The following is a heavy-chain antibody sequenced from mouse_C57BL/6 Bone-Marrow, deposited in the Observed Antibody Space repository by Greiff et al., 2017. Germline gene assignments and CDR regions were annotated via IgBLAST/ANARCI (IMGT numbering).Heavy chain of an antibody. CDR3: SHGKYFYWYFAV. J-gene: IGHJ1*03. CDR2: IHPNSGGT. V-gene: IGHV1-64*01. CDR1: GYTFTSYG. D-gene: IGHD2-1*01. Sequence: VQLQQPGAELVKPGASVKLSCKASGYTFTSYGMPWVKQRPGQGLEWIGMIHPNSGGTKYNERFKSKATLTVDKPTSTDYMQLSSLTSEDSAVYYCSHGKYFYWYFAVWGTGTTVTVSS.